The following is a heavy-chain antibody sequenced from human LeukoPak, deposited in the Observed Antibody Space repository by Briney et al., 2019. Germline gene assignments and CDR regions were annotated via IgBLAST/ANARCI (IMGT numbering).Heavy chain of an antibody. J-gene: IGHJ5*02. V-gene: IGHV4-4*07. CDR2: IYTSGST. Sequence: PSETLPLTCTVSGGYISSNYWSWIRQPAGKGLEWIGRIYTSGSTNYNPSLKSRVTMSVDTSKNQFSLKLSSVTAADTAVYYCARDHGDYGNWFDPWGQGTLVTVSS. CDR3: ARDHGDYGNWFDP. D-gene: IGHD4-17*01. CDR1: GGYISSNY.